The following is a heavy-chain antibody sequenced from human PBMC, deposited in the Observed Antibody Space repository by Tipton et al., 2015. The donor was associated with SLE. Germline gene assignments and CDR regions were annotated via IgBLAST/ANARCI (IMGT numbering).Heavy chain of an antibody. CDR2: IYYSGST. CDR3: AREDMWLQEVFDI. J-gene: IGHJ3*02. Sequence: TLSLTCNVSGGSISSQYWSWIRQPPGKGLEWIVYIYYSGSTNYNPSLKSRVTISEDTSKNQFSLKLSSVTAADTAVYYCAREDMWLQEVFDIWGQGTMVTVSS. CDR1: GGSISSQY. D-gene: IGHD5-24*01. V-gene: IGHV4-59*11.